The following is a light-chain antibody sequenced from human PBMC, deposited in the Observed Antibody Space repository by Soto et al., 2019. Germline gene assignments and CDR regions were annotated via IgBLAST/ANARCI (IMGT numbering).Light chain of an antibody. V-gene: IGKV3-20*01. CDR1: QSVRSNY. CDR2: GAS. Sequence: EIVLTQSPGTLSLSSGERATLSCRASQSVRSNYLAWYQQKPGQAPRLLIYGASSRATGIPDRFGGSGSGTDFTLTISRLEPEDFAVYYCQQYARFPLTFGGGTKVEIK. J-gene: IGKJ4*01. CDR3: QQYARFPLT.